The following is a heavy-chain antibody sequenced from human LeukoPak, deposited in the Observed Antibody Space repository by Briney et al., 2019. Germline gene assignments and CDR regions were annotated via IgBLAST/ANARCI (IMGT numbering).Heavy chain of an antibody. J-gene: IGHJ5*02. V-gene: IGHV1-18*01. CDR3: ARAHLTIFGVNWFDP. CDR1: GYTFTSYG. D-gene: IGHD3-3*01. CDR2: ISAYNGNT. Sequence: ASVKVSCKASGYTFTSYGISWVRRAPGQGLEWMGWISAYNGNTNYAQKLQGRVTMTTDTSTSTAYMELRSLRSDDTAVYYCARAHLTIFGVNWFDPWGQGTLVTVSS.